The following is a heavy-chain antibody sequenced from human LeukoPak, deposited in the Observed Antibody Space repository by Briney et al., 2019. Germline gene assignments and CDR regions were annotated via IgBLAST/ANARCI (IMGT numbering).Heavy chain of an antibody. Sequence: PSETLSLTCTVSGGSISSYYWSWIRQPPGKGLEWIGYIYYSGSTNYNPSLRSRVTISVDTSKNQFSLKLSSVTAADTAVYYCARGASYSSSWSGSPDAFDIWGQGTMVTVSS. CDR3: ARGASYSSSWSGSPDAFDI. CDR1: GGSISSYY. J-gene: IGHJ3*02. V-gene: IGHV4-59*08. CDR2: IYYSGST. D-gene: IGHD6-13*01.